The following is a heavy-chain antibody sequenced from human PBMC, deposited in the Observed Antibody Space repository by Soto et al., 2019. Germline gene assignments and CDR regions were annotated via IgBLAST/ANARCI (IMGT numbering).Heavy chain of an antibody. V-gene: IGHV4-39*01. D-gene: IGHD2-21*01. J-gene: IGHJ5*01. Sequence: PSETLSLTCTVSGVSIHNSHSFWGWIRQPPVKGLEFIGTVYYSGGAHYNSSLKSRVTISVDTANNQVSPRMRALTAADTAVYYCGRVVEGATRHTDLDSWGQGALVTVSS. CDR2: VYYSGGA. CDR3: GRVVEGATRHTDLDS. CDR1: GVSIHNSHSF.